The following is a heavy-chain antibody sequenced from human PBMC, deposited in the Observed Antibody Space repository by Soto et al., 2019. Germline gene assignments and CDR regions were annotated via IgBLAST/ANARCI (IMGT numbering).Heavy chain of an antibody. Sequence: PGGSLRLSCAASGFTFSNYAISWVRQAPGKGLEWVSIISGSGGTTDYADSVKGRFTISRDNSKNTVFLQVDSLRAEDTALYYSAKVGAYRYLYHFDYWGQGALVTVSS. CDR2: ISGSGGTT. J-gene: IGHJ4*02. V-gene: IGHV3-23*01. D-gene: IGHD3-16*02. CDR3: AKVGAYRYLYHFDY. CDR1: GFTFSNYA.